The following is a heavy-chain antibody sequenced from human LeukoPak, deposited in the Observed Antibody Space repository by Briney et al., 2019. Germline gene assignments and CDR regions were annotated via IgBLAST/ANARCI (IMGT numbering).Heavy chain of an antibody. CDR3: AKGLGFLPQFDY. V-gene: IGHV3-23*01. J-gene: IGHJ4*02. CDR2: ISDSGRTT. CDR1: GFTFSSKA. Sequence: PGGSLRLSCAASGFTFSSKAMTWVRQAPGKGLEWVSSISDSGRTTYYADSVKGRFTISRDNSKSTVYLQMNSLRAEDTALYYCAKGLGFLPQFDYWGQGTLVAVSS. D-gene: IGHD6-19*01.